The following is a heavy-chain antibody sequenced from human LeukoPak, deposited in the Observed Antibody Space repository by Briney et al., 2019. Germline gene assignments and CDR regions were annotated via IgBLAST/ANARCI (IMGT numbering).Heavy chain of an antibody. CDR2: IYHSGST. Sequence: PSQTLSLTCAVSGGSISSGGYSWSWIRQPPGKGLEWIGYIYHSGSTHYNPSLKSRVTISVDRSKSQFSLKLSSVTAADTAVYYCARRYCSSTSCYADYWGQGTLVTVSS. J-gene: IGHJ4*02. D-gene: IGHD2-2*01. CDR3: ARRYCSSTSCYADY. CDR1: GGSISSGGYS. V-gene: IGHV4-30-2*01.